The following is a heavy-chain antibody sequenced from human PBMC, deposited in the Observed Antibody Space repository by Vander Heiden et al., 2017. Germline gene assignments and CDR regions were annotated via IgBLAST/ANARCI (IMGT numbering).Heavy chain of an antibody. V-gene: IGHV3-21*01. Sequence: EVQLVESGGGLVKPGGSLRLSCAASGFTFSSYSRKWVRQAPGKGMGWVSSISSSSSYIYYADSVKGRFTISRDNAKNSLYLQMNSLRAEETAVYYCARGGVRDAFDIWGQGTMVTVSS. CDR2: ISSSSSYI. CDR1: GFTFSSYS. CDR3: ARGGVRDAFDI. D-gene: IGHD2-21*01. J-gene: IGHJ3*02.